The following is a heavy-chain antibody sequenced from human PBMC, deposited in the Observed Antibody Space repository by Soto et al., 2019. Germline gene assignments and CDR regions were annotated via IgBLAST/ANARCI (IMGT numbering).Heavy chain of an antibody. CDR3: ATVGARVAVFVPNWFGS. V-gene: IGHV1-24*01. CDR2: FDPEDGEA. J-gene: IGHJ5*01. CDR1: GYTLSKFS. Sequence: ASVKVSCKVSGYTLSKFSIHWLRQAPGKGLEWMGGFDPEDGEANYAQKFQGRVTMTEDTSTDTAYMELSSLRSEDTAVYYCATVGARVAVFVPNWFGSWGQGTLVTVSS. D-gene: IGHD2-15*01.